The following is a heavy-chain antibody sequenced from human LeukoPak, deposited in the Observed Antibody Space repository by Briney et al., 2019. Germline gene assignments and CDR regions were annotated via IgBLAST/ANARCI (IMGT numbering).Heavy chain of an antibody. CDR2: IKPDGSET. CDR3: LASADVG. D-gene: IGHD2-2*01. CDR1: GFTFSRYR. V-gene: IGHV3-7*01. J-gene: IGHJ4*02. Sequence: PGGSLRLSCAASGFTFSRYRMNWVRQAPGRGLEWVANIKPDGSETYYVDSVKGRFTISRDNAKDSLFLQMSTLRVDDTAVYYCLASADVGWGQGTLVTVSS.